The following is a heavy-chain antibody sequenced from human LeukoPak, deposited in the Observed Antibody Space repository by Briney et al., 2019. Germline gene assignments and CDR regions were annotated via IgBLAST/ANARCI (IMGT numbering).Heavy chain of an antibody. D-gene: IGHD1-26*01. V-gene: IGHV4-59*01. CDR1: GASISSYD. CDR2: IYIRGST. J-gene: IGHJ5*02. Sequence: SETLSLTCSVSGASISSYDWNWIRQPPGKGLEWIGNIYIRGSTNYNPSLESRVTISLDTSKDQFSLKLTSVTAADTAFYYCAKDWELGSWGQGTLVTVSS. CDR3: AKDWELGS.